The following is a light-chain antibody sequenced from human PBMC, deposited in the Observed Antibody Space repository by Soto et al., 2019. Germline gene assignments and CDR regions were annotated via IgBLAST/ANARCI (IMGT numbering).Light chain of an antibody. CDR2: VND. Sequence: QSVLTQPPSVSGTLGQGVTISFSGTTSNIGENTVGWFQQLPGTAPKVLIYVNDKRPSGVPDRFSGSKSGTSAYLAISGLQSEDEADYYCAAWDGSLSGHVFGAGTKLTVL. V-gene: IGLV1-44*01. J-gene: IGLJ1*01. CDR1: TSNIGENT. CDR3: AAWDGSLSGHV.